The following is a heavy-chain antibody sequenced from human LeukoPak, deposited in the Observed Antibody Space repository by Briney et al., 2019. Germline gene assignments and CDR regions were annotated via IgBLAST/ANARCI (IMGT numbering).Heavy chain of an antibody. D-gene: IGHD1-20*01. J-gene: IGHJ4*02. V-gene: IGHV3-49*03. CDR3: TRVAHNWNDVPGFDY. Sequence: GGSLRLSCTTSGFTFAVYALSWFRQAPGKGLEWVGFIRSKTYDETTEYAASVKGRFTISRDDSKSIAYLQMNSLKTEDTAVYYCTRVAHNWNDVPGFDYWGQGTLVTVSS. CDR1: GFTFAVYA. CDR2: IRSKTYDETT.